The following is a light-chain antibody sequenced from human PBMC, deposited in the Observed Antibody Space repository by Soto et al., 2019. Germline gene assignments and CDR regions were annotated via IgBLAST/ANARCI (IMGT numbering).Light chain of an antibody. CDR1: QSVSSY. V-gene: IGKV3-11*01. Sequence: EIVLTQSPATLSLSPGERVTLSCRASQSVSSYLAWYQQKPGQAPRLLIYDASNRATGIPARFSGSGSGTDFTLTISSLEPEDFAVYSCQQRSNWPPVLTFGGGTKVEIK. CDR3: QQRSNWPPVLT. CDR2: DAS. J-gene: IGKJ4*01.